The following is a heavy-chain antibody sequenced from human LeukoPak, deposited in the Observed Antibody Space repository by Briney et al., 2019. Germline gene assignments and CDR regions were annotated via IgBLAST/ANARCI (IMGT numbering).Heavy chain of an antibody. CDR2: ISPDGTAT. CDR1: GFPFSRDA. V-gene: IGHV3-74*01. D-gene: IGHD5-24*01. Sequence: GGSLRLSCAASGFPFSRDAMHWDRQSPGKGLVWLSRISPDGTATNYADSVKGRFSISRDNAKNTLYLLMTSLRDEDTAVYYCASDVAYKFDYWGQGTLVTFSS. J-gene: IGHJ4*02. CDR3: ASDVAYKFDY.